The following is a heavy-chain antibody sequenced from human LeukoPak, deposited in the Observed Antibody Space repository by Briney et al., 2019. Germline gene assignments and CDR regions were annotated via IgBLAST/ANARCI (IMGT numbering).Heavy chain of an antibody. CDR3: ARDPVYYYYGMDV. CDR1: GYTFTGYY. Sequence: ASVKVSCKASGYTFTGYYMHWVRHAPGQGLEWMGRINPNSGGTNYAQKFQGRVTMTRDTSISTAYMELSRLRSDDTAVYYCARDPVYYYYGMDVWGQGTTVTVSS. V-gene: IGHV1-2*06. CDR2: INPNSGGT. J-gene: IGHJ6*02.